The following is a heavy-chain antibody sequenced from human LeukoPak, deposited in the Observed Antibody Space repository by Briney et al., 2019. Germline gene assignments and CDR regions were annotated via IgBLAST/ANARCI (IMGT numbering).Heavy chain of an antibody. CDR3: ARAGSYSSSSGLGY. CDR2: IYYSGST. D-gene: IGHD6-6*01. V-gene: IGHV4-59*01. Sequence: RPSETLSLTCTVSGGSISSYYWSWIRQPPGKGLEWIGYIYYSGSTNYNPPLKGRVTISVDTSKNQFSLKLSSVTAADTAVYYCARAGSYSSSSGLGYWGQGTLVTVSS. J-gene: IGHJ4*02. CDR1: GGSISSYY.